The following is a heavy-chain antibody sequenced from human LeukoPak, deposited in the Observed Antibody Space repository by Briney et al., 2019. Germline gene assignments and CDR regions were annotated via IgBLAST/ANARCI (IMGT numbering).Heavy chain of an antibody. V-gene: IGHV4-38-2*02. CDR1: GYSISSGHY. Sequence: PSETLSLTCTVSGYSISSGHYWGWVRQPPGKGLEWIGSIYHNGSTYYNPSLKSRVTISVDMSKNQFSLKLSSVTAADTAVYYCAREDIVVVVVATGAFDIWGQGTMVTVSS. J-gene: IGHJ3*02. D-gene: IGHD2-15*01. CDR2: IYHNGST. CDR3: AREDIVVVVVATGAFDI.